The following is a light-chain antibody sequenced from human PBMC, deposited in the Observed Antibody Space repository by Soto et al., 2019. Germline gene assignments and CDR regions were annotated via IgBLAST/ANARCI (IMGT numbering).Light chain of an antibody. CDR1: SSNIGAGYD. CDR2: NNN. Sequence: QSVLTQPPSVSGAPGQRVTISCTVSSSNIGAGYDVHWYRHLPGTAPKLLIYNNNIRPPGVPDRFSGSKSGTSASLAITGLQAEDEADYYCQSYDSSLSGYVFGTGTKVTLL. V-gene: IGLV1-40*01. J-gene: IGLJ1*01. CDR3: QSYDSSLSGYV.